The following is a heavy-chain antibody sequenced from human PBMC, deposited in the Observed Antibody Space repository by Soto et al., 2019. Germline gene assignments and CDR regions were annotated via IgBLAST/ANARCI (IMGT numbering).Heavy chain of an antibody. J-gene: IGHJ6*02. V-gene: IGHV3-23*01. CDR3: ARGLPMGGYDSVGPMDV. CDR2: IGLSGTT. CDR1: GFXFRSYA. D-gene: IGHD5-12*01. Sequence: PVGSLXLSCAASGFXFRSYAMSWVRQAPGKGLDWVSGIGLSGTTYYADSVRGRFTISRDNSKNTLYLQMNSLRAEDTAVYYCARGLPMGGYDSVGPMDVWGQGTTVTVSS.